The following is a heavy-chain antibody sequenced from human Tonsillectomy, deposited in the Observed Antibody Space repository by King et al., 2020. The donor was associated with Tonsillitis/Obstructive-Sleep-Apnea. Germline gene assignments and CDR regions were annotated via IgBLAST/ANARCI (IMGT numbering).Heavy chain of an antibody. D-gene: IGHD2-2*01. CDR3: ATPPPDCSSTSCYWYFDS. Sequence: QLVQSGAEVKKPGASVKVSCKASGYTFTTYDINWVRQATGQGLEWMGWMNPNSGDTGHAQKFQGRVTMTRNTSISTASMELSSLRSEDTAVYYCATPPPDCSSTSCYWYFDSWGQGSLVTVSS. CDR1: GYTFTTYD. V-gene: IGHV1-8*01. CDR2: MNPNSGDT. J-gene: IGHJ4*02.